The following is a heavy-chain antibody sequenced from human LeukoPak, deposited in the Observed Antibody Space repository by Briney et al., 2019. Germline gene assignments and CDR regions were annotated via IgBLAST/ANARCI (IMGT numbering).Heavy chain of an antibody. V-gene: IGHV3-23*01. CDR2: ISGIGGST. D-gene: IGHD3-10*01. CDR1: GFTFSSYA. J-gene: IGHJ4*02. CDR3: AKQRITMVRGVIN. Sequence: GGALRLSCAASGFTFSSYAMSWVRQAPGKGLEWVSGISGIGGSTYYADSVKGRFTISRDNSKNTLYLQMSSLRAEDTAIYYCAKQRITMVRGVINWGQGTLVTV.